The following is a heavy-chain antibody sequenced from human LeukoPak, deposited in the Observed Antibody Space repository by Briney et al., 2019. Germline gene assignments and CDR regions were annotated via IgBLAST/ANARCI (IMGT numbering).Heavy chain of an antibody. CDR1: GYSFTGYY. Sequence: ASVKVSCKASGYSFTGYYMHWVRQAPGQGLEWMGWINPNSGGTNYAQKFQGRVTMTRDTSISTAYMELSRLRSDDTAVYYCAREQPDSMIVVSWGQGTLVTVSS. CDR3: AREQPDSMIVVS. V-gene: IGHV1-2*02. CDR2: INPNSGGT. D-gene: IGHD3-22*01. J-gene: IGHJ4*02.